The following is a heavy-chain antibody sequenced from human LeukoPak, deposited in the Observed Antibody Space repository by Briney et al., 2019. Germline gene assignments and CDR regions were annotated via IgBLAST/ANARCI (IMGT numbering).Heavy chain of an antibody. D-gene: IGHD3-22*01. V-gene: IGHV4-34*01. CDR2: INHSGST. CDR1: GGSFSGYY. J-gene: IGHJ4*02. Sequence: PSETLSLTCAVYGGSFSGYYWSWIRQPPGKGLEWIGEINHSGSTNYNPSLKSRVTISVDTSKNQFSLKLSSVTAADTAVYYCARDSLNYYDSSGYTDYWGQGTLVTVSS. CDR3: ARDSLNYYDSSGYTDY.